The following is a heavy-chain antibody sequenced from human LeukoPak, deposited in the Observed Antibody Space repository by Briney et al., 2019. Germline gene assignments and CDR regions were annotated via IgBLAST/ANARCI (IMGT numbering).Heavy chain of an antibody. CDR2: FYSDGTT. D-gene: IGHD3-10*01. Sequence: GGSLRLSCAASGFTVSSNCMSWVRQAPGKGLEWVSVFYSDGTTDYADSVKGRFTISRDNSKNTLHLQVSSLRAEDTAVYYCARDLQDLPGPFGYWGQGTLVTVSS. CDR3: ARDLQDLPGPFGY. V-gene: IGHV3-53*01. CDR1: GFTVSSNC. J-gene: IGHJ4*02.